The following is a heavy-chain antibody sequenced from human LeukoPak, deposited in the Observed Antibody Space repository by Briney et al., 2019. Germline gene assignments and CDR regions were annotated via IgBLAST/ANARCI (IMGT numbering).Heavy chain of an antibody. V-gene: IGHV3-20*04. CDR3: ARDLLGVDY. D-gene: IGHD3-10*01. J-gene: IGHJ4*02. Sequence: GGSLRLSCAASGFTFDDYGMSWVRQAPGKGLEWVSGINWNGGSTGYADSVKGRFTISRDNSKNTVYLQMNSLRAEDTAVYYCARDLLGVDYWGQGTLVTVSS. CDR1: GFTFDDYG. CDR2: INWNGGST.